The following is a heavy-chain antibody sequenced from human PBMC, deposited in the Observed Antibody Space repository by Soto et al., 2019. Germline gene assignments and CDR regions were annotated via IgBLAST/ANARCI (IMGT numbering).Heavy chain of an antibody. D-gene: IGHD1-26*01. CDR1: GGSISSYY. Sequence: SETLSLTCTVSGGSISSYYWSWIRQPAGKGLEWIGRVYTSGSTNYNPSLKSRVTMSVDTSKNQFSLKLSSVTAADTAVYYCARGMVGSYSNWFDPWGQGTLVTVSS. CDR3: ARGMVGSYSNWFDP. CDR2: VYTSGST. J-gene: IGHJ5*02. V-gene: IGHV4-4*07.